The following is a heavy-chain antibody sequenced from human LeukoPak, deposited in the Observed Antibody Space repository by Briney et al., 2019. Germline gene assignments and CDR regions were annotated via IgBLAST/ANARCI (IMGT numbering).Heavy chain of an antibody. V-gene: IGHV3-30*04. CDR1: GFTFSSYA. Sequence: GRSLRLSCAASGFTFSSYAMHWVRQAPGKGLEWVAVISYDGSNKYYADSVKGRFTISRDNSKNTLYLQMNSLRAEDTAVYYCARAGGSVAPDHWGQGTLVTVSS. CDR3: ARAGGSVAPDH. CDR2: ISYDGSNK. D-gene: IGHD3-10*01. J-gene: IGHJ4*02.